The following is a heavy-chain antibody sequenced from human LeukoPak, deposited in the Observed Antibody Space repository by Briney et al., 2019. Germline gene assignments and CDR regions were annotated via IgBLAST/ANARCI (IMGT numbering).Heavy chain of an antibody. D-gene: IGHD6-13*01. Sequence: PGGSLRLSCAASGFTFSSYAMHWVRQAPGKGLVWVAVISYDGSNKFYADSVKGRFTISRDNSKNTLYLQMNSLRAEDTAVYFCARDLPTITAAGTGFDYWGQGTLVTVSS. V-gene: IGHV3-30-3*01. J-gene: IGHJ4*02. CDR2: ISYDGSNK. CDR3: ARDLPTITAAGTGFDY. CDR1: GFTFSSYA.